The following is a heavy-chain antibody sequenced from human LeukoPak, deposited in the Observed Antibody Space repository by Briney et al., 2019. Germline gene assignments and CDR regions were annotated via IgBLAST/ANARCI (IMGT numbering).Heavy chain of an antibody. J-gene: IGHJ4*02. D-gene: IGHD3-10*01. Sequence: SETLSLTCAVYGESFRDYYWSWIRQPPGKGLEWIGDINHSGSTNYNPSLKSPVTISVDTSKNQFSLKLSSVTAADTAVYYCARRYPPVRGANLRPQEVRKYYFDYWGQGSLVTVSS. CDR1: GESFRDYY. V-gene: IGHV4-34*01. CDR3: ARRYPPVRGANLRPQEVRKYYFDY. CDR2: INHSGST.